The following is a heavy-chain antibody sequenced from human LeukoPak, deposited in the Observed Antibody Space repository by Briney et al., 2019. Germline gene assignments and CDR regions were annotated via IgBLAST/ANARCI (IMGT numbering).Heavy chain of an antibody. V-gene: IGHV3-48*04. D-gene: IGHD6-13*01. Sequence: GGSQRLSCAASGFTFSSYWMNWVRQAPGKGLEWVSYISSSSSTIYYADSVKGRFTISRDNAKNSLYLQMNSLRAEDTAVYYCAREAAAPFDYWGQGTLVTVSS. CDR3: AREAAAPFDY. J-gene: IGHJ4*02. CDR1: GFTFSSYW. CDR2: ISSSSSTI.